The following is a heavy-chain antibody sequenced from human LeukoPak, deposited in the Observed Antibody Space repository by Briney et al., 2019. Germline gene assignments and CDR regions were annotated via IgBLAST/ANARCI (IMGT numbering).Heavy chain of an antibody. J-gene: IGHJ4*02. V-gene: IGHV1-69*04. Sequence: ASVKVSCKASGGTXSSYAISWVRQAPGQGLEWMGRIITILGIANYAQKFQGRVTITADKSTSTAYMELSSLRSEDTAVYYCARDRVTGTPTGADYWGQGTLVTVSS. D-gene: IGHD1-7*01. CDR3: ARDRVTGTPTGADY. CDR1: GGTXSSYA. CDR2: IITILGIA.